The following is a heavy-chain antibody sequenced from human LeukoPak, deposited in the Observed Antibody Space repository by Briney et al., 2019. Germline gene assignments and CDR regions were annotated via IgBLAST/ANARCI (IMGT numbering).Heavy chain of an antibody. D-gene: IGHD6-19*01. CDR1: GYSISSGYY. CDR3: ARLRLLAGTWALDF. Sequence: SETLSLTCTVSGYSISSGYYWGWIRQPPGKGLEWIGSIYHSGSTYYNPSLKSRVTISVDTSKNQFSLKLISVTAADTAVYYCARLRLLAGTWALDFWGQGALVTVSS. CDR2: IYHSGST. J-gene: IGHJ4*02. V-gene: IGHV4-38-2*02.